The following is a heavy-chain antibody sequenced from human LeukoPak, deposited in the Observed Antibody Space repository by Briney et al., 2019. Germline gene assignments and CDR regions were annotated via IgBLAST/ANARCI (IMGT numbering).Heavy chain of an antibody. Sequence: GGSLRLSCAASGFTFSSYAMSWVRQAPGKGLEWVSAISGSSGSTYYADSVKGRFTISRDNSKNTLYLQMNSLRAEDTAVYYCAKEYCSSTSCYELRYFDWLQYFQHWGQGTLVTVSS. CDR2: ISGSSGST. J-gene: IGHJ1*01. CDR1: GFTFSSYA. D-gene: IGHD2-2*01. CDR3: AKEYCSSTSCYELRYFDWLQYFQH. V-gene: IGHV3-23*01.